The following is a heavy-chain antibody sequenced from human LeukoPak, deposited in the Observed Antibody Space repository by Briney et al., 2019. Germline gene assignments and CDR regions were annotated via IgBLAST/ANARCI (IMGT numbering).Heavy chain of an antibody. CDR2: IIPIFGTA. CDR1: GGTFSSYA. V-gene: IGHV1-69*05. D-gene: IGHD6-13*01. CDR3: ARGPDGIAAARDRFDY. Sequence: SVKVSCKASGGTFSSYAISWVRQAPGQGLEWMGGIIPIFGTANYAQKFQGRVTITTDESTSTAYMELSSLRSEDTALYYCARGPDGIAAARDRFDYWGQGTLVTVSS. J-gene: IGHJ4*02.